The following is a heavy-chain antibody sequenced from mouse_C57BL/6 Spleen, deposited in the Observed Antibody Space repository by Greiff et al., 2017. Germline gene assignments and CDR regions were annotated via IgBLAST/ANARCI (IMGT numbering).Heavy chain of an antibody. CDR2: IYPGAGDS. D-gene: IGHD1-1*01. CDR1: GYAFSSYW. V-gene: IGHV1-80*01. CDR3: SRSSSYVYYAMDY. J-gene: IGHJ4*01. Sequence: VKVVESGAGLVQPGASVKISCKASGYAFSSYWMNWVQQRPGKGLEWIGQIYPGAGDSNYNGKFKGKAPLTADKYSSTAYMQLSSLTSEDAAVYFCSRSSSYVYYAMDYWGQGTSVTVSS.